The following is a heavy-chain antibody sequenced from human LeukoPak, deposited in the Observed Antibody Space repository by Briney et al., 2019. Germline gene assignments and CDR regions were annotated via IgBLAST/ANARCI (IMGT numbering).Heavy chain of an antibody. V-gene: IGHV5-51*01. CDR3: ARYHGDYYYYYYYGMDV. Sequence: GESLKISCKGSGYRFTSYWIGWVRQMPGKGLEWMGIIYPGDSDTRYSPSFQGQVTISADKSISTAYLQWSSLMASDTAMYYCARYHGDYYYYYYYGMDVWGQGTTVTVSS. J-gene: IGHJ6*02. CDR2: IYPGDSDT. D-gene: IGHD4-17*01. CDR1: GYRFTSYW.